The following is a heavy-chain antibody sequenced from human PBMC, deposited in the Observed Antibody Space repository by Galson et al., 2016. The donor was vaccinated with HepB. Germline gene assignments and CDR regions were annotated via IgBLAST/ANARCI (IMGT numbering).Heavy chain of an antibody. V-gene: IGHV3-23*01. CDR1: RFTFSSYA. Sequence: SLRLSCAASRFTFSSYAMSWVRQAPGKGLEWVSAISGSGGSTYYADSVKGRFTISRDNSKNTLYLQMNSLRAEDTAVYYCAKVKTGGDYDFWSLDYWGRGTLVTVSS. CDR3: AKVKTGGDYDFWSLDY. CDR2: ISGSGGST. D-gene: IGHD3-3*01. J-gene: IGHJ4*02.